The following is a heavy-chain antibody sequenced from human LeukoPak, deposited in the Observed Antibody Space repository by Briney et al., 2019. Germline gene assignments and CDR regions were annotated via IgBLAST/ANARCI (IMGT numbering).Heavy chain of an antibody. CDR2: ISGSGDNT. CDR3: ARGYTLDAFDI. CDR1: GFTFSNYA. Sequence: PGGSLRLSCAASGFTFSNYAMTWVRQAPGKGLEWVSVISGSGDNTYYADSVKGRFTISRDNAKNTVFLQMNSLRAEDTAEYYCARGYTLDAFDIWGQGTMVTVSS. V-gene: IGHV3-23*01. J-gene: IGHJ3*02. D-gene: IGHD5-24*01.